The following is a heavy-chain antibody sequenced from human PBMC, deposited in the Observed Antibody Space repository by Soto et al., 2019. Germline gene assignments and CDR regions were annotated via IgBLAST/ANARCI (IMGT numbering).Heavy chain of an antibody. CDR3: ATWTWLVPFDY. D-gene: IGHD6-19*01. CDR2: INAGNGNT. V-gene: IGHV1-3*01. J-gene: IGHJ4*02. CDR1: GYTFTSYA. Sequence: QVQLVQSGAEVKKPGASVKVSCKASGYTFTSYAMHWVRQAPGQRLEWMGWINAGNGNTKYSQKFQGRVTITRDTSASSAYMEVSSLSSEDTAVYYCATWTWLVPFDYWGQGSLVTVSS.